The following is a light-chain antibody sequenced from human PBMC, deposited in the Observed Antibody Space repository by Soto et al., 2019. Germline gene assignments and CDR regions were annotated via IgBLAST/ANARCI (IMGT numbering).Light chain of an antibody. CDR1: QSVTTT. CDR2: GAS. CDR3: QLYNRCPPLWA. J-gene: IGKJ1*01. V-gene: IGKV3-15*01. Sequence: IEMTQSPATLSVSPGESATLSCRASQSVTTTLAWYQQKPGQAPRLLIYGASTRATGVPARFSGSGSGTEFTLTITILQSEDFAVDFCQLYNRCPPLWAFGQGTKVDIK.